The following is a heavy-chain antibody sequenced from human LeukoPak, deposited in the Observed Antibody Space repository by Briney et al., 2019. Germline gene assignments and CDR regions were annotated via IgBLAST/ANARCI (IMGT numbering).Heavy chain of an antibody. J-gene: IGHJ4*02. D-gene: IGHD2-15*01. CDR2: ISASGRAT. Sequence: PGGSLRLSCAAAGFTFSSYAMSWVRQAPGKGLEWVSHISASGRATDYADSVKGRFTISRDNSKNTVYLQMNSLGAEDTAVYYCAKLCSGGSCYWNYWGQGTLVTVSS. CDR3: AKLCSGGSCYWNY. CDR1: GFTFSSYA. V-gene: IGHV3-23*01.